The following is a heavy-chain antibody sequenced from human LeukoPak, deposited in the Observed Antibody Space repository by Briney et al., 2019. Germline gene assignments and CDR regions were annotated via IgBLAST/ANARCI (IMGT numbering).Heavy chain of an antibody. Sequence: GASVKVSCKASAYTFTSYGISWVRQAPGQGLEWMGWINPYSGNTNYAPKLQGRVTMTTDTSTSTAYMELRSLRSDDTAVYYCARVTPYCSSTSCPDYWGQGTLVTVSS. V-gene: IGHV1-18*01. CDR3: ARVTPYCSSTSCPDY. CDR2: INPYSGNT. CDR1: AYTFTSYG. D-gene: IGHD2-2*01. J-gene: IGHJ4*02.